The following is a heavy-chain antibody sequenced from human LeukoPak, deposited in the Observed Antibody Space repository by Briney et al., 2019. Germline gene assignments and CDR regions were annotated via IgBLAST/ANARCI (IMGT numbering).Heavy chain of an antibody. CDR1: GFTFSSYS. V-gene: IGHV3-21*01. CDR3: ASVQTTVVTKEDFDY. CDR2: ISSSSSYI. D-gene: IGHD4-17*01. Sequence: PGGSLRLSCAASGFTFSSYSMNWVRQAPGKGLEWVSSISSSSSYIYYADSVKGRFTISRDNAKNSLYLQMNSLRAEDTAVYYCASVQTTVVTKEDFDYWGQGTLVTVSS. J-gene: IGHJ4*02.